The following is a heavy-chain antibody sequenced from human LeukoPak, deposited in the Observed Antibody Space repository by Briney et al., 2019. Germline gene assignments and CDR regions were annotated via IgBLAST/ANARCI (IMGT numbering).Heavy chain of an antibody. V-gene: IGHV1-2*02. CDR1: GYTFTDYY. CDR3: ARGRIALGYDH. D-gene: IGHD5-12*01. CDR2: VIPNSGGT. Sequence: ASVKVSCKPSGYTFTDYYIHWVRQAPGQGLEWMGWVIPNSGGTNYAQKFQGRVTMTRDTSISTAYMELSGLRSDDRAVYYCARGRIALGYDHWGQGTLVTVSS. J-gene: IGHJ4*02.